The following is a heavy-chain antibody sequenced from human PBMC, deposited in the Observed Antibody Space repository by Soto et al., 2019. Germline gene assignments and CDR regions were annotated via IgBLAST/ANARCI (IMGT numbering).Heavy chain of an antibody. CDR2: INPNSGGT. D-gene: IGHD3-9*01. Sequence: QVQLVQSGAEVKKPGASVKVSCKASGYTFTGYYMHWVRQAPGQGLEWMGWINPNSGGTNYAQKVQGWVTMPRDTSISTAYMELSRLRSDDTAVYYCARGHYDILPGYIDYWGQGTLVTVSS. CDR1: GYTFTGYY. V-gene: IGHV1-2*04. CDR3: ARGHYDILPGYIDY. J-gene: IGHJ4*02.